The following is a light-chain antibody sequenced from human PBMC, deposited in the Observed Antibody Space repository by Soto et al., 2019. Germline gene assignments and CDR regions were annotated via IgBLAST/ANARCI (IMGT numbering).Light chain of an antibody. CDR2: AAS. Sequence: EIVLTQSPGTLSLSPGERVTLSCRASLSLTSSSVVWYQQKPGRAPGLLIYAASTGATGIPDRFSGSGSGTDFTLTISRLEPEDFAVYFCQHFDSPPYAFGQGTKLEIK. J-gene: IGKJ2*01. CDR3: QHFDSPPYA. CDR1: LSLTSSS. V-gene: IGKV3-20*01.